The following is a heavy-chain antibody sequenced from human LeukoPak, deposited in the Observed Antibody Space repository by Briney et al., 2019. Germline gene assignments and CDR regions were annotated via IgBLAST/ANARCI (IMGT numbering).Heavy chain of an antibody. D-gene: IGHD5-12*01. Sequence: SETLSLTCTVSGDSVSPYYWSWIRQPPGKGLEWIGYIYYSGNTNYNPSLKSRVIISVDTSKNQFSLKLSSVTAADTAVYYCARLSGYDWESSYDYWGQGNLVTVSS. J-gene: IGHJ4*02. V-gene: IGHV4-59*02. CDR1: GDSVSPYY. CDR3: ARLSGYDWESSYDY. CDR2: IYYSGNT.